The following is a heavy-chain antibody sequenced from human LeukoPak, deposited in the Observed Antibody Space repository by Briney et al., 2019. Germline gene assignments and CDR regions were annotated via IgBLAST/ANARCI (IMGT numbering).Heavy chain of an antibody. D-gene: IGHD6-19*01. CDR1: GFTFSDYY. J-gene: IGHJ4*02. Sequence: GGSLRLSCAASGFTFSDYYMSWIRQAPGKGLEWVSYISSSSSYTNYADSVKGRFTISRDNAKNSLYLQMNSLRAEDTAVYYCARDKAVAGRVMDYWGQGTLVTVSS. V-gene: IGHV3-11*06. CDR2: ISSSSSYT. CDR3: ARDKAVAGRVMDY.